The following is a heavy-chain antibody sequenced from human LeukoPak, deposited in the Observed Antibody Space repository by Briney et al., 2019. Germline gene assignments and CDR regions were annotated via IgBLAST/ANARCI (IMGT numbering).Heavy chain of an antibody. CDR1: GGSSTSYY. Sequence: PSETLSLTCTFSGGSSTSYYWNWIRQPPGMGLEWIGYIHYSGSTNHNPSLKSRATISLDTSKNQVSLKLSSVTAADTAIYYCARRASGSYPDYFDYWGQGILVTVSS. CDR3: ARRASGSYPDYFDY. D-gene: IGHD1-26*01. CDR2: IHYSGST. V-gene: IGHV4-59*08. J-gene: IGHJ4*02.